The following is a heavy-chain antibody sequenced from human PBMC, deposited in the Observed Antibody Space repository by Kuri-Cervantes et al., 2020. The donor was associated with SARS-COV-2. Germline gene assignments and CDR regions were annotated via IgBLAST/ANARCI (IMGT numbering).Heavy chain of an antibody. CDR2: IKSKTDGGTT. CDR3: TTDRWVFGVVPTHCYYYYGMDV. V-gene: IGHV3-15*01. CDR1: GFTFSNAW. Sequence: GESLKISCAASGFTFSNAWMSWVRQAPGKGLEWVGRIKSKTDGGTTDYAAPVKGRFTISRDDSKNTLYLQMNSLKTEDTAVYYCTTDRWVFGVVPTHCYYYYGMDVWGQGTTVTGAS. J-gene: IGHJ6*01. D-gene: IGHD3-3*01.